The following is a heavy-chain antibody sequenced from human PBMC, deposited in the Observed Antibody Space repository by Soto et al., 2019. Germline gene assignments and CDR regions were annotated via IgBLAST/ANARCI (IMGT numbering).Heavy chain of an antibody. Sequence: SETLSLTCTVSGGSISSYYLSWIRQPPGKGLEWIGYIYYSGSTNYNPSLKSRVTISVDTSKNQFSLKLSSVTAADTAVYYCARDSGAYDILTGYYYYYYYYMDVWGKGTTVTVSS. CDR2: IYYSGST. V-gene: IGHV4-59*01. D-gene: IGHD3-9*01. J-gene: IGHJ6*03. CDR1: GGSISSYY. CDR3: ARDSGAYDILTGYYYYYYYYMDV.